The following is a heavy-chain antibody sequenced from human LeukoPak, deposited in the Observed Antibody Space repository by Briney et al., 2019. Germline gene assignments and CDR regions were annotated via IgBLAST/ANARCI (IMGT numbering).Heavy chain of an antibody. CDR1: GYTFTGYY. CDR2: INPNSGGT. V-gene: IGHV1-2*02. J-gene: IGHJ4*02. CDR3: ARDPYSSGWYRVGYFDY. Sequence: VASVKVSCKASGYTFTGYYMHWVRQAPGQGLEWMGWINPNSGGTNYAQKFQGRVTMTRDTSISTAYMELSRLRSDDTAVYYCARDPYSSGWYRVGYFDYWGQGTLVTVSS. D-gene: IGHD6-19*01.